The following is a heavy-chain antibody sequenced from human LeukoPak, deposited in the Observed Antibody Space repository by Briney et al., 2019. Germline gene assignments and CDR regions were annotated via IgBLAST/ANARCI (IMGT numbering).Heavy chain of an antibody. D-gene: IGHD6-19*01. CDR3: AKVGQQWLVGGAFDI. V-gene: IGHV3-23*01. CDR2: ISGSGGST. Sequence: GGSLRLSCAASGFTFSSYAMSWVRQAPGKGLEWVSAISGSGGSTYCADSVKGRFTISRDNSKNTLYLQMNSLRAEDTAVYYCAKVGQQWLVGGAFDIWGQGTMVTVSS. CDR1: GFTFSSYA. J-gene: IGHJ3*02.